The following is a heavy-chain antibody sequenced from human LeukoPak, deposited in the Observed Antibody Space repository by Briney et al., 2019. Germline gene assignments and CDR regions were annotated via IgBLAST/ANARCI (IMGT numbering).Heavy chain of an antibody. V-gene: IGHV4-39*07. CDR1: GGSISSSSYF. J-gene: IGHJ4*02. CDR2: IYYSGST. CDR3: ATRANSET. Sequence: SETLSLTCNVSGGSISSSSYFWGWIRQPPGKGLEWIGTIYYSGSTYYNPSLESRVTISVDTSKNQFSLNLKSVMAADTAVYYCATRANSETWGQGALVTVSS.